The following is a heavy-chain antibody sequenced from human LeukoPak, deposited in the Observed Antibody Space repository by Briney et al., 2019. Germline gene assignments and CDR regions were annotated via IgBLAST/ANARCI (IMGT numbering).Heavy chain of an antibody. CDR1: GFTFSNYG. Sequence: GGSLRLSCAASGFTFSNYGMHWVRQAPGKGLEWVAVISYDVSKKYYADSVKGRFTISRDNSKNTLYLQMNSLRAEDTAVYYCAREDYFGSGSYSSEYFHHWGQGTLVTVSS. D-gene: IGHD3-10*01. V-gene: IGHV3-30*03. J-gene: IGHJ1*01. CDR3: AREDYFGSGSYSSEYFHH. CDR2: ISYDVSKK.